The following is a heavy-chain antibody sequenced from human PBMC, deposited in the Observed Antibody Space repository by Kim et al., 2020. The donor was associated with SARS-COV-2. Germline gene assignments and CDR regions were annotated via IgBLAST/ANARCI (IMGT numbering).Heavy chain of an antibody. J-gene: IGHJ4*02. V-gene: IGHV4-39*01. Sequence: SETLSLTCTVSGGSISSSSYYWGWIRQPPGKGLEWIGSIYYSGSTYYNPSLKSRVTISVDTSKNQFSLKLSSVTAADTAVYYCARHLRRIVVVIAIPKNYLDYWGQGTLVTVSS. D-gene: IGHD2-21*01. CDR1: GGSISSSSYY. CDR3: ARHLRRIVVVIAIPKNYLDY. CDR2: IYYSGST.